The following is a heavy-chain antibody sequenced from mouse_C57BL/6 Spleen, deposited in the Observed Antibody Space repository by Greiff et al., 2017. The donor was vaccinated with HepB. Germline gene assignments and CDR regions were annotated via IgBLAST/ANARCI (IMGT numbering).Heavy chain of an antibody. Sequence: QVQLQQSGAELARPGASVKLSCKASGYTFTSYGISWVKQRTGQGLEWIGEIYPRSGNTYYNEKFKGKATLTADKSSSTAYMEIRSLTSEDSAVYFCARAYYYGSSYGYWGQGTTLTVSS. CDR3: ARAYYYGSSYGY. V-gene: IGHV1-81*01. CDR2: IYPRSGNT. CDR1: GYTFTSYG. D-gene: IGHD1-1*01. J-gene: IGHJ2*01.